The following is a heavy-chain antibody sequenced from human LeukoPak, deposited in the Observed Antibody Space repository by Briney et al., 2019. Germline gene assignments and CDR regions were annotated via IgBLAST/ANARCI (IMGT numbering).Heavy chain of an antibody. CDR1: GYTFTGYY. CDR2: INPNSGGT. J-gene: IGHJ4*02. V-gene: IGHV1-2*02. Sequence: ASVKVSCKAPGYTFTGYYMNWVRQAPGQGLEWMGWINPNSGGTNYAQKLQGRVTMTTDTSTSTAYMELRSLRSDDTAVYYCARDLAYNYGDPHYFDYWGQGTLVTVSS. CDR3: ARDLAYNYGDPHYFDY. D-gene: IGHD4-17*01.